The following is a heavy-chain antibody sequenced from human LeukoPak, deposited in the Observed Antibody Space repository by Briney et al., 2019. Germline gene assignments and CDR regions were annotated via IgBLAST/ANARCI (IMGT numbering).Heavy chain of an antibody. V-gene: IGHV1-8*01. J-gene: IGHJ4*02. CDR3: AIFYYYGSGSSPLIQG. Sequence: GASVKVSCKASGYTFTSYDINWVRQATGQGLEWMGWMNPNSGNTGYAQKFQGRVTITRNTSISTAYMELSSLRSEDTAVYYCAIFYYYGSGSSPLIQGWGQGTLVTVSS. CDR1: GYTFTSYD. CDR2: MNPNSGNT. D-gene: IGHD3-10*01.